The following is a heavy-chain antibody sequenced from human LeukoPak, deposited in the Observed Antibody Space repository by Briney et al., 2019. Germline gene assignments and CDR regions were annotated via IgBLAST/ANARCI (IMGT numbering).Heavy chain of an antibody. V-gene: IGHV4-38-2*01. D-gene: IGHD5-18*01. Sequence: SETLSLTCAVSGYSINSGYYWGWTRQPPGKGLEWIGTIYHSGSTYYNPSLKSRVTISVDTSKNQFSLKLSSVTAADTAVYYCATVHGYSYGYFDYWGQGTLVTISS. J-gene: IGHJ4*02. CDR1: GYSINSGYY. CDR3: ATVHGYSYGYFDY. CDR2: IYHSGST.